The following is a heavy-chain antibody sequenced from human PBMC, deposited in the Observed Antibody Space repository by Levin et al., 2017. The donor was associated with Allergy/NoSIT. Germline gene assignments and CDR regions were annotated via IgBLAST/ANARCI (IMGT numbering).Heavy chain of an antibody. V-gene: IGHV3-33*01. D-gene: IGHD1-1*01. Sequence: QTGGSLRLSCAASGFILSTYGMHWVRQAPGKGLEWVAVLTYDGTNKNYADSVRGRFTISRDSSKNTLYLQMNSLRAEDTAVYYCARDGNWNDKSMFYFDYWGQGTLVTVSS. CDR3: ARDGNWNDKSMFYFDY. CDR1: GFILSTYG. CDR2: LTYDGTNK. J-gene: IGHJ4*02.